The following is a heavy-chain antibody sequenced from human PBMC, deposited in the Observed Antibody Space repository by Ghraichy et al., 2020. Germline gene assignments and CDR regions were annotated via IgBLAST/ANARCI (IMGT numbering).Heavy chain of an antibody. CDR3: ARLIAGPTTRRFDY. D-gene: IGHD4-17*01. Sequence: ETLSLTFAVYGGPFNGYYWSWIRQPPGKGLEWIGEINHSGSTNYNPSLKSRVTISVDTSKNQFSLKLNSVTAADTAVYYCARLIAGPTTRRFDYWGQGTLVTVSS. CDR2: INHSGST. V-gene: IGHV4-34*01. CDR1: GGPFNGYY. J-gene: IGHJ4*02.